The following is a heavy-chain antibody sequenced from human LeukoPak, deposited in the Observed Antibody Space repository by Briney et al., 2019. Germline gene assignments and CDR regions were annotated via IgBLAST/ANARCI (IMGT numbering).Heavy chain of an antibody. J-gene: IGHJ4*02. CDR3: ANLAMGDY. Sequence: GGSLRLSCAASGFTFSSYGMHWVRQAPGKGLEWVAVISYDGSNKYYADSVKGRFTISRDNSKNTLYLQMNSLRAEDTAVYYCANLAMGDYRGQGTLVTVSS. CDR2: ISYDGSNK. CDR1: GFTFSSYG. V-gene: IGHV3-30*18.